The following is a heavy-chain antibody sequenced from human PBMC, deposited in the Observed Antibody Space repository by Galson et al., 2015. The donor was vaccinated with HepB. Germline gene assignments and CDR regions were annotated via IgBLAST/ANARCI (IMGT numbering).Heavy chain of an antibody. CDR3: AKGGAQHGDYVGYFDY. CDR1: GFTFSSYA. Sequence: SLRLSCAASGFTFSSYAMSWVRQAPGKGLEWVSAISGSGGSTYYADSVKGRFTISRDNSKNTLYLQMNSLRAEDMAVYYCAKGGAQHGDYVGYFDYWGQGTLVTVSS. J-gene: IGHJ4*02. D-gene: IGHD4-17*01. CDR2: ISGSGGST. V-gene: IGHV3-23*01.